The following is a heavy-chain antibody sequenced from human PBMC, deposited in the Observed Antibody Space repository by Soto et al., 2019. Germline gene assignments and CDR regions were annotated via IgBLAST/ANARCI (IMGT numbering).Heavy chain of an antibody. CDR1: GGSISSGGYY. V-gene: IGHV4-31*03. D-gene: IGHD1-26*01. Sequence: QVLLQESGPGLVKPSQTLSLTCTVSGGSISSGGYYWSWIRQHPGKGLEWIGYIYYSGSTYYTPSLNSRGTISVDTSKNQFSLKLSSVTAADTAVYYCARARSAGGATCYFDYWGQGTLVTVSS. CDR3: ARARSAGGATCYFDY. CDR2: IYYSGST. J-gene: IGHJ4*02.